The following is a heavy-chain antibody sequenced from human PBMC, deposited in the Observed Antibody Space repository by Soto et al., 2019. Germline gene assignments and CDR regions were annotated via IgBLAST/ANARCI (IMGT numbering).Heavy chain of an antibody. CDR1: GFTFSSYW. D-gene: IGHD6-19*01. CDR3: TRDTSGWCWFDY. V-gene: IGHV3-74*01. J-gene: IGHJ4*02. CDR2: INSDGSST. Sequence: PGGSLRLSCAASGFTFSSYWMHWVRQAPGKGLVWVSRINSDGSSTSYADSVKSRITINPDTSKNQFSLQLTSVTPEDTAVYYCTRDTSGWCWFDYWGQGALVTVSS.